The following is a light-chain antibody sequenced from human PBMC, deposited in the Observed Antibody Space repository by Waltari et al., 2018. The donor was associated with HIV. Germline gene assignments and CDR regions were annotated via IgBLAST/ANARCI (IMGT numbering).Light chain of an antibody. CDR2: EVN. Sequence: QSALRQPASVSGSPGQSITISCTGTSSDVGSYNFVSWYQQHPGRAPKLLIYEVNKRPSGISNRFSGSKSVDTASLTISGLQAEDEADYYCCSYAGGSTWVFGGGTKLTVL. V-gene: IGLV2-23*02. CDR3: CSYAGGSTWV. J-gene: IGLJ3*02. CDR1: SSDVGSYNF.